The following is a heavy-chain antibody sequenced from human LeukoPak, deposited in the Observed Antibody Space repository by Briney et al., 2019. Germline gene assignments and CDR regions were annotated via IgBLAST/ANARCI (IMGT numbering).Heavy chain of an antibody. Sequence: GGSLRLSCAASGFTFRNYWVNWVRQAPGKGLEWVANINEDGSEKYYVDSVKGRLTISRDNAKNSLYLQMNSLRDEDTAVYYCARDPDWNYVRAFDFWGQGTMVIVSS. D-gene: IGHD1-7*01. CDR1: GFTFRNYW. CDR3: ARDPDWNYVRAFDF. V-gene: IGHV3-7*01. CDR2: INEDGSEK. J-gene: IGHJ3*01.